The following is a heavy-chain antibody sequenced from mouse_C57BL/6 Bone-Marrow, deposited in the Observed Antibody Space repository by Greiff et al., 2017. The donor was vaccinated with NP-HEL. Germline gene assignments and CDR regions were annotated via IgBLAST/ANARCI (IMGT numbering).Heavy chain of an antibody. CDR2: IDPSDSYT. CDR1: GYTFTSYW. D-gene: IGHD1-1*01. CDR3: ARRGITTVFDY. V-gene: IGHV1-59*01. Sequence: QVQLQQPGAELVRPGTSVKLSCKASGYTFTSYWMHWVKQRPGQGLEWIGVIDPSDSYTNYNQKFKGKATLTVDTSSSTAYMQLSSLTSEDSAVYYCARRGITTVFDYWGQGTTLTVSS. J-gene: IGHJ2*01.